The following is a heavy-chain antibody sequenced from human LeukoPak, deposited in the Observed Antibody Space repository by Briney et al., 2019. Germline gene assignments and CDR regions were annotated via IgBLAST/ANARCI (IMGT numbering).Heavy chain of an antibody. CDR2: IYYSGST. V-gene: IGHV4-59*01. D-gene: IGHD5-18*01. J-gene: IGHJ3*02. CDR3: ARGGYSYGYYDAFDI. CDR1: GGSISSYY. Sequence: SETLSLTCTVSGGSISSYYWSWIRQPPGKGLEWIGYIYYSGSTNYNPSLKSRVTISVDTSRNQLSLKLSSVTAADTAVYYCARGGYSYGYYDAFDIWGQGTMVTVSS.